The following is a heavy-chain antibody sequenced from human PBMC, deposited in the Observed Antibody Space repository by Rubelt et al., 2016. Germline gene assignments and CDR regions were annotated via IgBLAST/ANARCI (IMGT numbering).Heavy chain of an antibody. CDR1: GGSFSGYY. CDR3: ARVRALRFRSPEVAFDI. J-gene: IGHJ3*02. V-gene: IGHV4-34*01. Sequence: QVQLQQWGAGLLKPSETLSLTCAVYGGSFSGYYWSWIRQPPGKGLEWIGEINHSGSTNYNPSLKSRVTISVDTSKNQFPRKLSSGTAADTAVYYCARVRALRFRSPEVAFDIWGQGTMVTVSS. CDR2: INHSGST. D-gene: IGHD3-3*01.